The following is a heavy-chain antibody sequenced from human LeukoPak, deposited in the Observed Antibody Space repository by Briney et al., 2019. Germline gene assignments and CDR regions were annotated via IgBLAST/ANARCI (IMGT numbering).Heavy chain of an antibody. CDR2: ISAYNGNT. Sequence: GASVKVSCKASGYTFTSYGISWVRQAPGQGLEWMGWISAYNGNTNYAQKLQGRVTMTTDTSTSTAYMELRSLRSEDTAVYYCARVRDGYNYAHFDYWGQGTLVTVSS. J-gene: IGHJ4*02. V-gene: IGHV1-18*01. D-gene: IGHD5-24*01. CDR1: GYTFTSYG. CDR3: ARVRDGYNYAHFDY.